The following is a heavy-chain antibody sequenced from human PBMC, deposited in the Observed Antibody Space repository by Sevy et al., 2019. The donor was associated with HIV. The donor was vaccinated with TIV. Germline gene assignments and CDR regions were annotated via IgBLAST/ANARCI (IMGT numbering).Heavy chain of an antibody. D-gene: IGHD2-21*02. CDR2: ISSSGNSI. CDR1: GFIFSDYY. J-gene: IGHJ4*02. V-gene: IGHV3-11*01. CDR3: ARAGGDWDIDY. Sequence: GGSLRLSCAASGFIFSDYYMSWVRQAPGKGLEWVSYISSSGNSIYYADSVKGRFTVSRDNAKNSLYLQMNSLRGEDTAVYYCARAGGDWDIDYWGQGTLVTVSS.